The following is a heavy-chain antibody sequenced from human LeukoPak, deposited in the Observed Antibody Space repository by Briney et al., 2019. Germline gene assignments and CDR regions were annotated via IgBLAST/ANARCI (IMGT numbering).Heavy chain of an antibody. Sequence: SETLSLTCTVSDGSISSYYWSWIRQPPGKGLEWIGYIYYSGSTNYNPSLKSRVTISVDTSKNQFSLKLSSVTAADTAVYYCARRYGPGGYGMDVWGQGTTVTVSS. CDR3: ARRYGPGGYGMDV. CDR1: DGSISSYY. D-gene: IGHD1-14*01. CDR2: IYYSGST. V-gene: IGHV4-59*08. J-gene: IGHJ6*02.